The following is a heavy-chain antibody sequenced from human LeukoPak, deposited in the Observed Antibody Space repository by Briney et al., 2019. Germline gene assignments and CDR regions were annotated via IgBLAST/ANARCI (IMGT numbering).Heavy chain of an antibody. V-gene: IGHV4-61*02. CDR1: GGSISSGSYY. D-gene: IGHD1-26*01. Sequence: PSQTLSLTCTVSGGSISSGSYYWSWIRQPAGKGLEWIGRIYTSGSTNYNPSLKSRVTISVDTSKNQFSLKLSSVTAADTAVYYCARGQRWELPGDYYYYGMDVWGQGTTVTVSS. J-gene: IGHJ6*02. CDR2: IYTSGST. CDR3: ARGQRWELPGDYYYYGMDV.